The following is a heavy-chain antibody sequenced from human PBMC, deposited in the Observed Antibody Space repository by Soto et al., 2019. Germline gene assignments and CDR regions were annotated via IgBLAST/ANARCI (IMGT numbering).Heavy chain of an antibody. CDR1: GGSISSGGYS. J-gene: IGHJ6*02. CDR3: ARRCGFPYYYGMDV. V-gene: IGHV4-30-2*01. Sequence: TLSLTCAVSGGSISSGGYSWSWIRQPPGKGLEWIGYIYHSGSTYYNPSLKSRVTISVDRSKNQFSLKLSSVTAADTAVYYCARRCGFPYYYGMDVWGQGTTVTVSS. D-gene: IGHD5-12*01. CDR2: IYHSGST.